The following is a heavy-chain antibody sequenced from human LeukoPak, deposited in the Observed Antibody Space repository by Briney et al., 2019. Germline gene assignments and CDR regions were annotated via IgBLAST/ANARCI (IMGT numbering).Heavy chain of an antibody. Sequence: PSETLSLTCTVSGGSISSGDYYWRWIRQPPGKGLEWIEYIYYSGSTYYNPSLKSRVTMSADTSKNQLSLKLSSVTAADTAVYYCARPYYYDSRIDPWGQGILVTVSS. CDR2: IYYSGST. J-gene: IGHJ5*02. V-gene: IGHV4-30-4*01. CDR3: ARPYYYDSRIDP. D-gene: IGHD3-22*01. CDR1: GGSISSGDYY.